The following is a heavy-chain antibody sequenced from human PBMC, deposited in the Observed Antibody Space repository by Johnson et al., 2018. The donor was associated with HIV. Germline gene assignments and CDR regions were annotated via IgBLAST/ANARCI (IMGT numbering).Heavy chain of an antibody. Sequence: QVQLVESGGCVVQPGRSLRLSCAASGFTFSSYAMHWVRQAPGKGLEWVAVISYDGSNKYYADSVKGRFTISRDNSKNTLYLQMNSLRAEDTAVYYCAGGSGWYSDAFDIWGQGTMITVSS. J-gene: IGHJ3*02. CDR1: GFTFSSYA. D-gene: IGHD6-19*01. CDR2: ISYDGSNK. V-gene: IGHV3-30-3*01. CDR3: AGGSGWYSDAFDI.